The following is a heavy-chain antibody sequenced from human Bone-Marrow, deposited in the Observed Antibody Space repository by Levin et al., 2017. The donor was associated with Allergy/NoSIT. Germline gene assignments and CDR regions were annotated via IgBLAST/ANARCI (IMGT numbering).Heavy chain of an antibody. CDR2: IIPIFGTA. D-gene: IGHD3-9*01. J-gene: IGHJ6*03. CDR3: ASGFLRYFYYYMDV. Sequence: ASVKVSCKASGGTFSSYAISWVRQAPGQGLEWMGGIIPIFGTANYAQKFQGRVTITADESTSTAYMELSSLRSEDTAVYYCASGFLRYFYYYMDVWGKGTTVTVSS. CDR1: GGTFSSYA. V-gene: IGHV1-69*13.